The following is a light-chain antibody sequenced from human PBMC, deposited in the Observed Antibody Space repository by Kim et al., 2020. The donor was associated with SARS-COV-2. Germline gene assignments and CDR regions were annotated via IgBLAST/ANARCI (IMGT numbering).Light chain of an antibody. CDR2: EIF. V-gene: IGKV3-20*01. CDR3: QQHQESPLT. Sequence: SPGERVTPSCRASQSINTNSLAWYQQKPGQAPRLLIYEIFNRATGIPDRFSGSGSGTDFTLTISRLEPEDFAVYYCQQHQESPLTFGGGTKVDIK. CDR1: QSINTNS. J-gene: IGKJ4*01.